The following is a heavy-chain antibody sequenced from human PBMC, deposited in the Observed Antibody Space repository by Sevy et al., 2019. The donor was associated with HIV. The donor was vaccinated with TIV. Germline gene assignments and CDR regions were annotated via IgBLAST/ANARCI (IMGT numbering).Heavy chain of an antibody. J-gene: IGHJ4*02. V-gene: IGHV3-23*01. D-gene: IGHD5-18*01. CDR3: AAGDTAFLADLDF. CDR1: GFSISTHA. Sequence: GGSLRLSCGASGFSISTHAMNWVRQAPGRGLEWISGMSATDGSTHYADSVKGRFTISRDNSKNTVHLQMNSLRAEDTALYYCAAGDTAFLADLDFWGQGTLVTVSS. CDR2: MSATDGST.